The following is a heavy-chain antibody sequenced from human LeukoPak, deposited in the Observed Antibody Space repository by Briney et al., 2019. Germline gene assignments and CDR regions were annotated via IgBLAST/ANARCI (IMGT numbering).Heavy chain of an antibody. CDR3: ARGPVVVVITTLGNWFDP. CDR1: GGSISSYY. CDR2: IYYSGST. V-gene: IGHV4-59*08. J-gene: IGHJ5*02. Sequence: TSETLSLTCTVSGGSISSYYWSWIRQPPGKGLEWIGYIYYSGSTNYNPFLKSRVTISVDTSKNQFSLKLSSVTAADTAVYYCARGPVVVVITTLGNWFDPWGREPWSPSPQ. D-gene: IGHD3-22*01.